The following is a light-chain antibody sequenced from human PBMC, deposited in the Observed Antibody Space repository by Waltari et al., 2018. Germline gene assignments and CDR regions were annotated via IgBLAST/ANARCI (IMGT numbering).Light chain of an antibody. CDR1: SGHSDYA. CDR2: LNSDGSH. J-gene: IGLJ2*01. V-gene: IGLV4-69*01. Sequence: QLVLTQSPSASASLGASVKLTCHLGSGHSDYAIAWYQQQPGKGPRYLMKLNSDGSHNKGDGIPDRFSGSSSGAERYLTISSLQSEDEADYYCHAWRSGILVFAGGTKLTVL. CDR3: HAWRSGILV.